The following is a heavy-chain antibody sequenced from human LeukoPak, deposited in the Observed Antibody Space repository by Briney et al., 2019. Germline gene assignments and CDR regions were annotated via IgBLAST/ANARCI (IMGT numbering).Heavy chain of an antibody. CDR3: AREEGVRGDRYYYGMDV. V-gene: IGHV1-69*13. CDR2: IIPIFGTA. J-gene: IGHJ6*02. Sequence: SVKVSCKASGGTFSSYAISWVRQAPGQGLEWMGGIIPIFGTANYAQKFQGRVTITADESTSTAYMELSSLRSEDTAVYYCAREEGVRGDRYYYGMDVWGQGTTVTVSS. D-gene: IGHD3-10*01. CDR1: GGTFSSYA.